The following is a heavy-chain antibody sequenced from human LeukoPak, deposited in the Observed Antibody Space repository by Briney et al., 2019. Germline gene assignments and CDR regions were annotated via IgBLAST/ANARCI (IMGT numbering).Heavy chain of an antibody. Sequence: GGSLRLSCAASGFTFSSYSMNWVRQAPGKGLEWVSSISSSSSYIYYADSVKGRFTISRDNAKNSLYLQMNSLRAEDTAVYYCARDRPYGSGTIDYWGQGTLVTVSS. V-gene: IGHV3-21*01. CDR3: ARDRPYGSGTIDY. CDR2: ISSSSSYI. CDR1: GFTFSSYS. D-gene: IGHD3-10*01. J-gene: IGHJ4*02.